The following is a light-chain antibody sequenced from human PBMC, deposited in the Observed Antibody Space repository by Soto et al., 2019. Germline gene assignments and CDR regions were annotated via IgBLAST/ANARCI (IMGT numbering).Light chain of an antibody. CDR3: QQRSIWLT. CDR1: QSVGSS. V-gene: IGKV3-11*01. J-gene: IGKJ4*01. Sequence: EIVLTQSPATLSLSPGERATLSCRASQSVGSSLAWYQQKPGLAPRLLIYDAFNRASGIPARFSGSGSGTDFTLTISSLEPEDFAVYYCQQRSIWLTFGGGTKV. CDR2: DAF.